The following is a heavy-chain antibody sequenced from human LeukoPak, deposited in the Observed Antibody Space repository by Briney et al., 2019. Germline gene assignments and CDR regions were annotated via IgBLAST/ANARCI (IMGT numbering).Heavy chain of an antibody. CDR2: ISGSGGST. D-gene: IGHD1-26*01. CDR1: GFTFSSYA. Sequence: PGGSLRLSCAASGFTFSSYAMSWVRQAPGKGLEWVSAISGSGGSTYYADSVKGRFTISRDNSKNTLYLQMNSLRAEDTAVYYCAKEMLPEWELRTYYYGMDVWGQGTTVTVSS. V-gene: IGHV3-23*01. J-gene: IGHJ6*02. CDR3: AKEMLPEWELRTYYYGMDV.